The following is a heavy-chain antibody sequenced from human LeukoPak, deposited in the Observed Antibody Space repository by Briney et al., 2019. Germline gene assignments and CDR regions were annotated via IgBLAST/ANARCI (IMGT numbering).Heavy chain of an antibody. D-gene: IGHD1-26*01. Sequence: SETLSLTCAVYGGSFSGYYWGWIRQPPGKGPEWIGEINHSGSTNYNPSLKSRVAISVDTSKNQFSLKLSSVTAADTAVYYCVRGVGGEYFYFDRWGQGALVTVSA. CDR2: INHSGST. J-gene: IGHJ4*02. CDR1: GGSFSGYY. CDR3: VRGVGGEYFYFDR. V-gene: IGHV4-34*01.